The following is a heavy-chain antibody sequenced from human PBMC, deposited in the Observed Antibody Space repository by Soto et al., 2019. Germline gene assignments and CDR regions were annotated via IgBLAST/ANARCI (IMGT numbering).Heavy chain of an antibody. CDR1: GYTFIGYY. D-gene: IGHD1-1*01. Sequence: QVQLVQSGGEVKKPGASVKVSCTASGYTFIGYYIHWVRQAPGQGPEWMGWINIDNGDTNYAQKFQGRVTVTTDTSTSTVYMELSGLGGDDTAIYYCARARLAGVGRRPTGFDFWGQGTLVTVSS. CDR3: ARARLAGVGRRPTGFDF. CDR2: INIDNGDT. J-gene: IGHJ4*02. V-gene: IGHV1-2*02.